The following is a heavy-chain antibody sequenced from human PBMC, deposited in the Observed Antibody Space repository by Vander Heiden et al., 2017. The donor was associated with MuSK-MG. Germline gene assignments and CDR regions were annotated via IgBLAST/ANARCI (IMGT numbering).Heavy chain of an antibody. Sequence: QVQLVESRGGVVQPGRSLRLSCAASGFTFSSYAMHWVRQAPGKGLEWVAVISYDGSNKYYADSVKGRFTISRDNSKNTLYLQMNSLRAEDTAVYYCARDFVTGTTERGGGAFDIWGQGTMVTVSS. CDR3: ARDFVTGTTERGGGAFDI. D-gene: IGHD1-7*01. CDR1: GFTFSSYA. V-gene: IGHV3-30-3*01. CDR2: ISYDGSNK. J-gene: IGHJ3*02.